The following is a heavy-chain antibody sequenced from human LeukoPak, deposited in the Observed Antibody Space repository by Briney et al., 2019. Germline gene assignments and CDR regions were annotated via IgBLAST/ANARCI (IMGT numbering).Heavy chain of an antibody. CDR1: GYTFTGYY. CDR2: INPNSGGT. J-gene: IGHJ4*02. D-gene: IGHD5-24*01. CDR3: ARAGQFQRWLQLR. Sequence: ASVKVSCKASGYTFTGYYMHWVRQAPGQGLEWMGWINPNSGGTNYAQKFQGGVTMTRDTSISTAYMELSRLRSDDTAVYYCARAGQFQRWLQLRRGQGTLVTVSS. V-gene: IGHV1-2*02.